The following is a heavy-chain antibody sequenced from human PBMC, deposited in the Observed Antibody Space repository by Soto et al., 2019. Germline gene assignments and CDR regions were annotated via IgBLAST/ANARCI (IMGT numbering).Heavy chain of an antibody. CDR1: GFTFSSYS. Sequence: GGSLRLSCAASGFTFSSYSMNWVRQAPGKGLEWVSSISSSSSYIYYADSVKGRFTISRDNAKNSLYLQMNSLRAEDTAVYYCARDNVFWSGYYNAFDIWGQGTMVTVSS. D-gene: IGHD3-3*01. J-gene: IGHJ3*02. CDR2: ISSSSSYI. V-gene: IGHV3-21*01. CDR3: ARDNVFWSGYYNAFDI.